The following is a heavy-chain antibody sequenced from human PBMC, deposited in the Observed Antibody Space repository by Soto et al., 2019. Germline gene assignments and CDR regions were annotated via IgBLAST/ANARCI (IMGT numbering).Heavy chain of an antibody. V-gene: IGHV3-23*01. D-gene: IGHD6-13*01. CDR2: ISGSGGST. CDR1: GFTFSSYA. Sequence: EVQLLESGGGLVQPGGSLRLSCAASGFTFSSYAMSWVRQAPGKGLEWVSAISGSGGSTYYADSVKGRFTISRDNSKNTLYLQMNSLRAEDTAVYYCARAVGIAAAGKQYYYYGMDVWGQGTTVTVSS. J-gene: IGHJ6*02. CDR3: ARAVGIAAAGKQYYYYGMDV.